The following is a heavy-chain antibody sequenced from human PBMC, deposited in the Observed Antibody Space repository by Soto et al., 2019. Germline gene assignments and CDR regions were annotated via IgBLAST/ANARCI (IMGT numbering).Heavy chain of an antibody. J-gene: IGHJ4*02. Sequence: QVQVVQSGAEVKKPGASVKVSCKASGYIFSNYGITWVRQAPGQGLEWMGWISGYNGNTKYAQKFQGRVTMTTDTPTSTAYLELRSLRSDDTAVYYCAREESGSQNGIDYWGQGTLVTVSS. V-gene: IGHV1-18*01. CDR3: AREESGSQNGIDY. CDR1: GYIFSNYG. D-gene: IGHD1-26*01. CDR2: ISGYNGNT.